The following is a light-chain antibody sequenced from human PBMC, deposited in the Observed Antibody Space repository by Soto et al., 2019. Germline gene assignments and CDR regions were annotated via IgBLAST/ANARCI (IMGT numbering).Light chain of an antibody. V-gene: IGKV3-15*01. J-gene: IGKJ1*01. CDR3: QQHNNWPRT. CDR2: DAS. Sequence: IVLTQSPATLSVSPGEGATLSCRASQNVNSNLVWYQQKPGQAPRLLIYDASTRATAIPARFSGSGSGTEFTLTISSLQAEDFALYYCQQHNNWPRTFGQGTK. CDR1: QNVNSN.